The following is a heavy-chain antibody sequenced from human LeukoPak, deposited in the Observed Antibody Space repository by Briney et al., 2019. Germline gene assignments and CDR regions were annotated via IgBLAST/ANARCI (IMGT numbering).Heavy chain of an antibody. Sequence: GASVKVSCKASGYTFTNYGISWVRQAPGQGLEWMGWISAYNGNTNYAQKLQGRVTMTTDTSTSTGYMELRSLRSDDTAVYYCARGPRGDYYGMDVWGQGTTVTVSS. CDR2: ISAYNGNT. CDR1: GYTFTNYG. D-gene: IGHD3-16*01. CDR3: ARGPRGDYYGMDV. J-gene: IGHJ6*02. V-gene: IGHV1-18*01.